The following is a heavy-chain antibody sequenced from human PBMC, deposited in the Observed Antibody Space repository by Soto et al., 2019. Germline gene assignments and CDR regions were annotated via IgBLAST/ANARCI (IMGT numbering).Heavy chain of an antibody. J-gene: IGHJ5*02. CDR2: ISSSSSYI. D-gene: IGHD2-15*01. V-gene: IGHV3-21*01. CDR3: AAVVVVAATPGWFDP. Sequence: PGGSLRLSCAASGFTFSSYSMNWVRQAPGKGLEWVSSISSSSSYIYYADSVKGRFTISRDNAKNSLYLQMNSLRAEDTAVYYCAAVVVVAATPGWFDPWGQGTLVTVSS. CDR1: GFTFSSYS.